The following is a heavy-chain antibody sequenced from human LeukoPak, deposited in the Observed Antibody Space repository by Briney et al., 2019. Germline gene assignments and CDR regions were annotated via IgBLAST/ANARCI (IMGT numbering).Heavy chain of an antibody. CDR2: INHSGST. Sequence: PSETLSLTCAVYGXSFSGYYWSWIRQPPGKGLEWIGEINHSGSTNYNPSLKSRVTISVDTSKNQFSLKLSSVTAADTAVYYCARVSGRLGYWGQGTLVTVSS. D-gene: IGHD1-1*01. CDR1: GXSFSGYY. J-gene: IGHJ4*02. CDR3: ARVSGRLGY. V-gene: IGHV4-34*01.